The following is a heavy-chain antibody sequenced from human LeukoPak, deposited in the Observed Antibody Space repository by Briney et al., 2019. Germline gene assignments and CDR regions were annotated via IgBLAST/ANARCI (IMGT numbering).Heavy chain of an antibody. CDR1: GFTFSNYG. CDR2: ISYDGSNK. Sequence: GGSLRLSCAASGFTFSNYGMHWVRQAPGKGLEWVAIISYDGSNKYYADSVKGRFTISRDNSKNTLYLQMNSLRAEDTAMYYCGGYNWLDPWGQGTLVTVSS. J-gene: IGHJ5*02. CDR3: GGYNWLDP. V-gene: IGHV3-30*03.